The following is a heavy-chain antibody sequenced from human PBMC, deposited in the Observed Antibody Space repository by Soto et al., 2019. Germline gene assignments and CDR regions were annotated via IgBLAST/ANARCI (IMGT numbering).Heavy chain of an antibody. D-gene: IGHD5-18*01. J-gene: IGHJ3*02. CDR1: GFTVSSNY. CDR2: IYSGGST. V-gene: IGHV3-53*01. Sequence: GGSLRLSCAASGFTVSSNYMSWVRQAPGKGLEWVSVIYSGGSTYYADSVKGRFTISRDNSKNTLYLQMNSLRAEDTAVYYCARHKDIAMVDLRDAFDIWGQGTMVTVSS. CDR3: ARHKDIAMVDLRDAFDI.